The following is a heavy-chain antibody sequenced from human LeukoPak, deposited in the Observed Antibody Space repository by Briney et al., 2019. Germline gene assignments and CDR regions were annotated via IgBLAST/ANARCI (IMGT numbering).Heavy chain of an antibody. J-gene: IGHJ4*02. D-gene: IGHD3-22*01. V-gene: IGHV1-24*01. Sequence: ASVKVSCKASGFTFTSSAVQWVRQAPGKGLEWMGGFDPEDGETIYAQKFQGRVTMTEDTSTDTAYMELSSLRSEDTAVYYCATDIYDSSGVYWGQGTLVTVSS. CDR3: ATDIYDSSGVY. CDR1: GFTFTSSA. CDR2: FDPEDGET.